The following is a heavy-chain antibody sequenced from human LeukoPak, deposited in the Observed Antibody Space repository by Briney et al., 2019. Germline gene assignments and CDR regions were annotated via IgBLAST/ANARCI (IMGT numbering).Heavy chain of an antibody. J-gene: IGHJ6*03. CDR3: ARQGRIPGHAVPVPDGPATEYSYYYMDV. Sequence: SETLSLTCTVSGGSMVPYYWSWVRQPAGKGLEWRGHIYIGGGTKYNPSLKSRVTVSIDRSMNQFSLRLTSVTAADTAVYYCARQGRIPGHAVPVPDGPATEYSYYYMDVWGNGTTVTVSS. V-gene: IGHV4-4*07. CDR1: GGSMVPYY. CDR2: IYIGGGT. D-gene: IGHD4-11*01.